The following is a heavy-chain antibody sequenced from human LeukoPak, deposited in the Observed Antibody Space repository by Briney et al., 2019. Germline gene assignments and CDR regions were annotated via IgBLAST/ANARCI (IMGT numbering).Heavy chain of an antibody. CDR1: GFPFSNYG. V-gene: IGHV3-30*02. Sequence: GGSLRPSCAASGFPFSNYGMRWVRQAPGKGLEWVALISFDGSKYYYADSVKGRFTISRDNSKNTLYLQMSSLRAEDTAVYFCAKVPEIHDYGDYADYWGQGTLVTVSS. D-gene: IGHD4-17*01. J-gene: IGHJ4*02. CDR2: ISFDGSKY. CDR3: AKVPEIHDYGDYADY.